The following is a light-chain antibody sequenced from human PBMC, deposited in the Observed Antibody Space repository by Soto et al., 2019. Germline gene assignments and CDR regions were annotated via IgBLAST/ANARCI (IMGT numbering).Light chain of an antibody. CDR1: SSDVGGHNY. Sequence: QSALTQPRSVSGSPGQSVTISSTGTSSDVGGHNYVSWYQQHPGKAPKLMISPVSKRPSGVPDRFSGSKSGNTASLTISGLQAEDEADYYCCSYAGSYTYVFGPGTKVTVL. CDR2: PVS. J-gene: IGLJ1*01. V-gene: IGLV2-11*01. CDR3: CSYAGSYTYV.